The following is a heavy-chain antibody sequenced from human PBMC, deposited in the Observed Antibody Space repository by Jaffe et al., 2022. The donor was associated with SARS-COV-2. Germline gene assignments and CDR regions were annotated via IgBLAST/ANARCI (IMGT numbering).Heavy chain of an antibody. J-gene: IGHJ5*02. Sequence: QVQLVQSGAEVKKPGASVKVSCKASGYTFTSYDINWVRQATGQGLEWMGWMNPNSGNTGYAQKFQGRVTMTRNTSISTAYMELSSLRSEDTAVYYCARGLFWSGYYMRQEERRWFDPWGQGTLVTVSS. V-gene: IGHV1-8*01. CDR1: GYTFTSYD. CDR3: ARGLFWSGYYMRQEERRWFDP. D-gene: IGHD3-3*01. CDR2: MNPNSGNT.